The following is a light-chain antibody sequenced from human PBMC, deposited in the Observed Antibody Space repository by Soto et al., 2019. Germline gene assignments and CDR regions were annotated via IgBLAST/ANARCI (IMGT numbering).Light chain of an antibody. CDR2: EAS. V-gene: IGKV1-5*03. J-gene: IGKJ4*01. Sequence: DIQMTQSPSTLSASVGDRVTITCRASQRISSWLAWYQQKPGKAPKLLIYEASILQSGAPSRFSGSGSGTEFTLTISSLQPDDFATYYCQHFLSYPITFGGGTKVDI. CDR3: QHFLSYPIT. CDR1: QRISSW.